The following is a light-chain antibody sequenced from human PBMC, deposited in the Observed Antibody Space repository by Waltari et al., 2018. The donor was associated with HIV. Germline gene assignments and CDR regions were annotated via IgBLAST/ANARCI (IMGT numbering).Light chain of an antibody. CDR2: KDS. V-gene: IGLV3-25*03. CDR3: QSADSSGTYAV. CDR1: VLPKHY. Sequence: SYELTQPPSVSVSPGQTARITCSGDVLPKHYAYWYQQKPGQAPVVVISKDSERPSGIPGRFSGSSSGTTVTLTISGVQAEDEADYYCQSADSSGTYAVFGGGTQLTVL. J-gene: IGLJ7*01.